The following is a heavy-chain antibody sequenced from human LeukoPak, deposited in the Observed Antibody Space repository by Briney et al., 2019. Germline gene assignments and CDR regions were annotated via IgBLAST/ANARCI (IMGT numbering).Heavy chain of an antibody. J-gene: IGHJ4*02. Sequence: GGSLRLSCAASGFTFSSYAMSWVRQAPGKGLEWVSAISGSGGSTYYTDSVKGRFTISRDNSKNTLYLQMDSLRAEDTAVYYCAKGPPLERLYDSSGPPDYWGQGTLVTVSS. V-gene: IGHV3-23*01. CDR3: AKGPPLERLYDSSGPPDY. D-gene: IGHD3-22*01. CDR1: GFTFSSYA. CDR2: ISGSGGST.